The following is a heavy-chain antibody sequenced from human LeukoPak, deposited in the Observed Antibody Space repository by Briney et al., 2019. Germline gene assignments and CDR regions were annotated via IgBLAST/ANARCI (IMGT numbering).Heavy chain of an antibody. Sequence: GGSLRLSCAASAFTFSRYAMSWVRQAPGKGLEWVSAISGSGGSTYYAGSVKGRFTISRDNSKNTLYLQMNSLRAEDTAVYYCAKVGPEYSSSSPSQGEFDYWGQGTLVTVSS. CDR1: AFTFSRYA. D-gene: IGHD6-6*01. V-gene: IGHV3-23*01. CDR3: AKVGPEYSSSSPSQGEFDY. J-gene: IGHJ4*02. CDR2: ISGSGGST.